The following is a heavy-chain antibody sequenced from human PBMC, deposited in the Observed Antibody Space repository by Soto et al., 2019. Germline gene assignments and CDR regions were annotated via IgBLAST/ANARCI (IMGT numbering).Heavy chain of an antibody. V-gene: IGHV1-69*06. J-gene: IGHJ5*02. Sequence: QVQLGQSGAEVKEPGSSVNVSCKASGGTFSSYTISWVRQAPGQGFEWMGGITPGFGSGNYAQKFQGRVTITADKSTRPVYMALSSLSSAATALYYCARLTGSYQLGKGFDPRGPGTLVTVAS. CDR2: ITPGFGSG. D-gene: IGHD1-26*01. CDR3: ARLTGSYQLGKGFDP. CDR1: GGTFSSYT.